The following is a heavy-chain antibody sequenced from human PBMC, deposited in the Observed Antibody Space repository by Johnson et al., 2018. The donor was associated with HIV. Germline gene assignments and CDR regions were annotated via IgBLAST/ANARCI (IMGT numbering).Heavy chain of an antibody. CDR1: GFTFSSYG. CDR3: AKDKSNAFDI. V-gene: IGHV3-30*18. J-gene: IGHJ3*02. Sequence: QVQLVESGGGVVQPGRSLRLSCAASGFTFSSYGMHWVRQAPGKGLEWVAVISYDGSNNYYADSVKGRFTISRDNSKNTLYLQMNSLRAEDTAVYYCAKDKSNAFDIWGQGTMVTVSS. CDR2: ISYDGSNN.